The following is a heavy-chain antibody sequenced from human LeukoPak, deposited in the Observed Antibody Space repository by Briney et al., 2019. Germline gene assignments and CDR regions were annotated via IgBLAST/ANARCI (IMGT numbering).Heavy chain of an antibody. CDR3: ARAVGDYADY. J-gene: IGHJ4*02. D-gene: IGHD2-15*01. Sequence: PGGSLRLSCAASGFTFSSYEMNWVRQAPGKGLEWVSYISSSGSTIYYADSVKGRSTISRDNAKNSLYLQMNSLRAEDTAVYYCARAVGDYADYWGQGTLVTVSS. CDR2: ISSSGSTI. V-gene: IGHV3-48*03. CDR1: GFTFSSYE.